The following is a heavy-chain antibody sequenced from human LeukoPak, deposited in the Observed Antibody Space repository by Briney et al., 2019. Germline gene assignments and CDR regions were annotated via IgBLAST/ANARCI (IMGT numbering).Heavy chain of an antibody. J-gene: IGHJ4*02. CDR2: INPNSGGT. CDR3: AREERNYYGSGSYAFDY. Sequence: AASVKVSCKASGYTFTGYYMHWVRQAPGQGGEWMGWINPNSGGTNYAQKFQGRVTMTRDTSISTAYMELSRLRSDDTAVYYCAREERNYYGSGSYAFDYWGQGTLVTVSS. V-gene: IGHV1-2*02. D-gene: IGHD3-10*01. CDR1: GYTFTGYY.